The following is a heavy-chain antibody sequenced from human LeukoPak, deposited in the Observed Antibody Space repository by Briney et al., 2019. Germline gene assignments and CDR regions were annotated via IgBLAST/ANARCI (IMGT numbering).Heavy chain of an antibody. CDR2: ITGSGGST. D-gene: IGHD3-22*01. Sequence: GRSLRLSCAASGFTFDEYAMHWVRQAPGKGLEWVSAITGSGGSTYYADSVKGRFTISRDNSKNTLYLQMNSLRAEDTAVYYCAKDGSSGYYLTGNWFDPWGQGTLVTVSS. J-gene: IGHJ5*02. V-gene: IGHV3-23*01. CDR3: AKDGSSGYYLTGNWFDP. CDR1: GFTFDEYA.